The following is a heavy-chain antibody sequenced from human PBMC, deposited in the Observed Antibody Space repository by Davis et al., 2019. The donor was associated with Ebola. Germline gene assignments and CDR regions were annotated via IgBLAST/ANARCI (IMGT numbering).Heavy chain of an antibody. CDR1: GGTFSSYA. D-gene: IGHD3-10*01. Sequence: SVKVSCKASGGTFSSYAISWVRQAPGQGLEWMGGIIPIFGTANYAQKFQGRVTITADESTSTAYMELSSLRSEDTAVYYCARGITMVQMYNWFDPWGQGTLVTVSS. CDR2: IIPIFGTA. CDR3: ARGITMVQMYNWFDP. V-gene: IGHV1-69*13. J-gene: IGHJ5*02.